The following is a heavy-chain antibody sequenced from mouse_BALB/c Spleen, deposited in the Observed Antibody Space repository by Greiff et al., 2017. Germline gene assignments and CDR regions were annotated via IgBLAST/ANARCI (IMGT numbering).Heavy chain of an antibody. V-gene: IGHV1S56*01. CDR3: TRERGGLYAMDY. J-gene: IGHJ4*01. CDR1: GYTFTSYY. Sequence: QVQLKQSGPELVKPGASVKMSCKASGYTFTSYYIHWVKQRPGQGLEWIGWIYPGDGSTKYNEKFKGKTTLTADKSSSTAYMLLSSLTSEDSAIYFCTRERGGLYAMDYWGQGTSVTVSS. D-gene: IGHD3-3*01. CDR2: IYPGDGST.